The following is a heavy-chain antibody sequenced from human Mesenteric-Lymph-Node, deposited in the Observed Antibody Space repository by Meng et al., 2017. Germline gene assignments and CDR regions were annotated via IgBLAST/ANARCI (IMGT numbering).Heavy chain of an antibody. CDR1: GGSISSSKW. Sequence: QMPLKEGGPGLRRPSGTLSLPCAVSGGSISSSKWWSWVRQPPGKGLEWIGESYHSGSTNYNPSLKSRVTISVDKSKNQFSLKLSSVTAADTAVYYCASGRKYCSSTSCYGQFDYWGQGTLVTVSS. CDR3: ASGRKYCSSTSCYGQFDY. CDR2: SYHSGST. J-gene: IGHJ4*02. D-gene: IGHD2-2*01. V-gene: IGHV4-4*02.